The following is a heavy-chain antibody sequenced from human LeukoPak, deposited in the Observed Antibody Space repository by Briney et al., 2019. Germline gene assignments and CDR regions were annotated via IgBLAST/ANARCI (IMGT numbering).Heavy chain of an antibody. Sequence: QPGGSLRLSCAASGFTFSTYGMSWVSQAPGKGLEWVSSLSGSGGSTYYADSVKGRFTISRDNSNNTLYLQMNSLRAEDTAIYYCAKMLHSSDYYAAFDYWGQGTLVTVSS. J-gene: IGHJ4*02. CDR3: AKMLHSSDYYAAFDY. CDR2: LSGSGGST. CDR1: GFTFSTYG. D-gene: IGHD6-25*01. V-gene: IGHV3-23*01.